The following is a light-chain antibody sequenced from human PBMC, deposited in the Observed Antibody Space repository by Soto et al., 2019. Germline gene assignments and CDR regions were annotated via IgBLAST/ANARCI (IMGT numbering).Light chain of an antibody. CDR2: DAS. V-gene: IGKV3-20*01. CDR3: QQYGSTPFT. Sequence: EIVVTQSPGTLSLSPGERATLSCRASQSVSSNYLAWYQQKPGQAPRLLIYDASSRASDIPDRFSGSGSGTDFTLIISRLEPEDFAMYYCQQYGSTPFTFGPGTKVDVK. J-gene: IGKJ3*01. CDR1: QSVSSNY.